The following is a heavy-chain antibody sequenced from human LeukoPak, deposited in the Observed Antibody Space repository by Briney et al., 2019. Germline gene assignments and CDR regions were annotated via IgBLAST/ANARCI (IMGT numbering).Heavy chain of an antibody. J-gene: IGHJ4*02. CDR2: ISGSGGST. D-gene: IGHD1-7*01. CDR3: AKGGTGTMPYYYFDY. Sequence: GGSLRLSCAASGFTFSSYAMSWVRQAPGKGLEWVSAISGSGGSTYYADSVKGRFTISRDNPKNTLYLQMNSLRAEDTAVYYCAKGGTGTMPYYYFDYWGQGTLVTVSS. CDR1: GFTFSSYA. V-gene: IGHV3-23*01.